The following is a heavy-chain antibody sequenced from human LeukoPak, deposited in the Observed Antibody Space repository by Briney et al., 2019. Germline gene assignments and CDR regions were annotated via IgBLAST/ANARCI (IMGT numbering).Heavy chain of an antibody. D-gene: IGHD3-22*01. Sequence: KPGGSLRLSCAASGFTFSSYSMNWVRQAPGKGLEWVSSISSASGYIYYADSLKGRFTISRDNSKNSLYLQMNSLRAEDTAVYYCAREIVSSASFDYWGQGTLVTVPS. V-gene: IGHV3-21*01. CDR3: AREIVSSASFDY. J-gene: IGHJ4*02. CDR1: GFTFSSYS. CDR2: ISSASGYI.